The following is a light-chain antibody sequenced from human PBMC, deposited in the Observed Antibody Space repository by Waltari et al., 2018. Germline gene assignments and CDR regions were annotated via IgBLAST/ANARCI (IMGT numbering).Light chain of an antibody. CDR3: QSADSNGTL. CDR1: GLPDQY. J-gene: IGLJ2*01. CDR2: KDS. V-gene: IGLV3-25*03. Sequence: SYGLTQSPSVSVSTGQTARITCSGDGLPDQYAFWYQQKPGQAPVLVLYKDSERPSGIPERFSGSSSGTTVTLTISGVQAEDEADYYCQSADSNGTLFGGGTKLTVL.